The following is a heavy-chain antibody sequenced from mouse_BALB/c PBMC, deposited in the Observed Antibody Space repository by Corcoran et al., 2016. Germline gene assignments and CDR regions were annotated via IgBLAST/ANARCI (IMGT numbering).Heavy chain of an antibody. J-gene: IGHJ2*01. CDR3: ATLLRPFDY. CDR2: ISYDGSN. V-gene: IGHV3-6*02. CDR1: GYSITSGYY. D-gene: IGHD1-2*01. Sequence: DVQLQESGPGLVKPSQSLSLTCSVTGYSITSGYYWNWIRQFPGNKLEWMGYISYDGSNNYNPYLKNRISIPRDTSKNQFFLKLNSVTTEETATCYCATLLRPFDYWGQGTTLTVSS.